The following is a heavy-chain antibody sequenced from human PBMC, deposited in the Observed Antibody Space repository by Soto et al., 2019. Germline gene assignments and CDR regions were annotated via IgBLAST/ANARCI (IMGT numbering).Heavy chain of an antibody. J-gene: IGHJ6*02. CDR1: GFTFSSHA. Sequence: GGSLRLSCAASGFTFSSHAMSWVRQAPGKGLEWVASISGSGDGTYYGDSVKGRFTISRDGSSSTLYLQMNNLRGEDTAVYFCTKSRRGILMVYGFGGMDVWGQGTTVTVSS. V-gene: IGHV3-23*01. CDR2: ISGSGDGT. CDR3: TKSRRGILMVYGFGGMDV. D-gene: IGHD2-8*01.